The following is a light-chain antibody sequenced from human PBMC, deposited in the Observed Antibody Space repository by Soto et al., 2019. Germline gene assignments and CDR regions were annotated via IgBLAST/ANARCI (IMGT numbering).Light chain of an antibody. V-gene: IGKV1-39*01. Sequence: DIQMTQSPSSLSASVGDRVTITCRASQSVSSYLNWYQQKPGKAPKLLIYAASSLQSGVPSRFSGSGSGTDFSLTISSLQPEDFVTYYCQQSYSIPLTFGQETKVEIK. CDR3: QQSYSIPLT. CDR2: AAS. CDR1: QSVSSY. J-gene: IGKJ1*01.